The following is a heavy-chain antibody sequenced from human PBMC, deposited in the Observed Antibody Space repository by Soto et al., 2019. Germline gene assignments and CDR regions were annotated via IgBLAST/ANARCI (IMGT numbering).Heavy chain of an antibody. Sequence: VGSLRLSCAASGFTFSSYVMSWVRQAPGKGLEWVSAMSGSGGSTSYADSVKGRFTISRDNSRSTLYLQMNGLRAEDTAVYYCAKGYNWKDYHFDYWGQGTLVTVSS. CDR3: AKGYNWKDYHFDY. CDR1: GFTFSSYV. J-gene: IGHJ4*02. V-gene: IGHV3-23*01. D-gene: IGHD1-1*01. CDR2: MSGSGGST.